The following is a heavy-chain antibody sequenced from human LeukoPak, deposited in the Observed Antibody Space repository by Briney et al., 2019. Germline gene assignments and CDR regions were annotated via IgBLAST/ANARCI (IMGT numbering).Heavy chain of an antibody. J-gene: IGHJ5*02. V-gene: IGHV4-59*11. CDR1: GASISSHS. CDR3: ARRRIDSMYNWFDP. CDR2: IYNSGST. Sequence: SETLSLTCSVSGASISSHSWTWIGQPPGRGLDWIGYIYNSGSTNYNPSLKSRVTMSIDTSKNQFSLRLTSVTAADTAVYYCARRRIDSMYNWFDPWGQGTLVIVSS. D-gene: IGHD2-21*01.